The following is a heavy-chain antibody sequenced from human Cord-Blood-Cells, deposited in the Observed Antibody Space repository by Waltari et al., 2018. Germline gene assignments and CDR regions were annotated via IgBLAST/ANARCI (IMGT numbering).Heavy chain of an antibody. CDR2: IYYSGST. J-gene: IGHJ4*02. CDR3: ASWKRGYCSSTSCYYFDY. D-gene: IGHD2-2*01. Sequence: QLQLQESGPGLVKPSETLSLTCTVSGGSISSSSYYWGLIRKPPGKGLEWIGSIYYSGSTYYNPSRQRRVTISVDTSKSQFSLKLSSVTAADTAVYYCASWKRGYCSSTSCYYFDYWGQGTLVTVSS. CDR1: GGSISSSSYY. V-gene: IGHV4-39*01.